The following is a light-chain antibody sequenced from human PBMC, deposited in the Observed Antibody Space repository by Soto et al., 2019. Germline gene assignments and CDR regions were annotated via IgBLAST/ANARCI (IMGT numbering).Light chain of an antibody. CDR3: MIWHNSAVV. Sequence: QPVLTQPSSLSASPGASASLTCTLRSGINVGTYRIYWYQQKPGSPPQYLLRYKSDSDKQQGSGVPSRFSGSKDASANAGILLISGLKSEDEADYYCMIWHNSAVVFGGGTKLTVL. CDR1: SGINVGTYR. V-gene: IGLV5-45*03. CDR2: YKSDSDK. J-gene: IGLJ2*01.